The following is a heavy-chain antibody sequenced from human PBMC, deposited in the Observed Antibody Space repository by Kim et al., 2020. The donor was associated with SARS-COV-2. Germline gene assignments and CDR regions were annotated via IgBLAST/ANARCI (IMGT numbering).Heavy chain of an antibody. D-gene: IGHD6-19*01. J-gene: IGHJ4*02. CDR3: ARDRSKVAGIDY. Sequence: TYTPSRKSRVTISVDTSKSQFSLRLNSVTAADTAVYYCARDRSKVAGIDYWGQGTLVIVSS. V-gene: IGHV4-59*01.